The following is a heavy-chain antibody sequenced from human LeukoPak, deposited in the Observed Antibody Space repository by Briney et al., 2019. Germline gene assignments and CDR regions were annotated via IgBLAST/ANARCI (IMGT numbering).Heavy chain of an antibody. Sequence: SETLSLTCAVYGGSFSGYYWSWIRQPPGKGLEWIGEINHSGSTNYNPSLKSRVTISVGTSKNQFSLKLSSVTAADTAVYYCARRYIYGSGSYYTYWGQGTLVTVSS. J-gene: IGHJ4*02. CDR2: INHSGST. CDR1: GGSFSGYY. D-gene: IGHD3-10*01. V-gene: IGHV4-34*01. CDR3: ARRYIYGSGSYYTY.